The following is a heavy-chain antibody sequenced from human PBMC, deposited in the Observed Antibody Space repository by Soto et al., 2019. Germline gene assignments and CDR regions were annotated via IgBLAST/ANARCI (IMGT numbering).Heavy chain of an antibody. CDR3: AMLLRYFAPITNWFDP. Sequence: PSETLSLTCTVSGGSISSSSYYWGWIRQPPGKGLEWIGSIYYSGSTYYNPSLKSRVTISVDTSKNQFSLKLSSVTAADTAVYYCAMLLRYFAPITNWFDPWGQGTLVTVSS. CDR2: IYYSGST. J-gene: IGHJ5*02. V-gene: IGHV4-39*01. D-gene: IGHD3-9*01. CDR1: GGSISSSSYY.